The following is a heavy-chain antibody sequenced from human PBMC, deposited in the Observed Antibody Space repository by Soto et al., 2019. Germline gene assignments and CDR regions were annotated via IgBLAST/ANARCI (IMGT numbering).Heavy chain of an antibody. Sequence: QVQLRESGPGLVKPSETLSLTCTVSGGSVSSDFYNWRWIRKPPGKGLEWVGDFSYSRSTHYNPSLKSRATISVDTSKNHYSLTVTSATAPDTAVYYCARVKRGTCQKKNAYWGQGVVVIVSS. CDR2: FSYSRST. V-gene: IGHV4-61*03. J-gene: IGHJ4*02. CDR3: ARVKRGTCQKKNAY. CDR1: GGSVSSDFYN. D-gene: IGHD1-7*01.